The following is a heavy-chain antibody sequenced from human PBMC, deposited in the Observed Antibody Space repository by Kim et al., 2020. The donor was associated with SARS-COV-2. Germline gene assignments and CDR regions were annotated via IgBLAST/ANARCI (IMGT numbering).Heavy chain of an antibody. CDR3: ERVCESSGWYCDYYYGMDV. J-gene: IGHJ6*02. CDR1: GYTFTSYG. Sequence: SVKVSCKASGYTFTSYGISWVRQAPGQGLEWMGWISAYNGNTNYAQKLQGRVTMTTDTSTSTAYMELRSLRSDDTAVYYCERVCESSGWYCDYYYGMDVWGQGTTVTVSS. V-gene: IGHV1-18*01. CDR2: ISAYNGNT. D-gene: IGHD6-19*01.